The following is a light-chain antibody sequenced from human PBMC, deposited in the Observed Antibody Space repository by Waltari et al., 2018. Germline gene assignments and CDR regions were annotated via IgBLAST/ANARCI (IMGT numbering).Light chain of an antibody. CDR2: DAS. CDR1: QGISSA. V-gene: IGKV1-13*02. CDR3: QQSYSTPLT. J-gene: IGKJ3*01. Sequence: AIHLTQSPSSLSASVGDRITITCRASQGISSALAWYQQKPGESPKFLIYDASSLQSGVPSRFSGSASGTDFTLTITSLQPEDFATYYCQQSYSTPLTFGPGTKVDIK.